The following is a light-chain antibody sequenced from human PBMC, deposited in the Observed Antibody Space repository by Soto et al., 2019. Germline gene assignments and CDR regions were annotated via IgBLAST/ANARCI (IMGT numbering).Light chain of an antibody. Sequence: EIVMTQSPATLSVSPGERATLSCRASQSVSSNLAWYQQKPGQAPRLLIYGASTRATGIPARFSGSGSGTELTLTISSLQSEDFAVYYCQQYNNWPRVFTFGPGTKVDIK. CDR3: QQYNNWPRVFT. V-gene: IGKV3-15*01. J-gene: IGKJ3*01. CDR1: QSVSSN. CDR2: GAS.